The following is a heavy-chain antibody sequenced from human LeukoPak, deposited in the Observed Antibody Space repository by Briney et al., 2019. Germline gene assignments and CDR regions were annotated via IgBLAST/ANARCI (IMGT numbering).Heavy chain of an antibody. V-gene: IGHV3-11*01. CDR1: GFTFSDYY. J-gene: IGHJ3*02. Sequence: GGSLRLSCAASGFTFSDYYMSWLRQAPGKGLEGVSYISSSGSTIYYADSVKGRFNISRDNAKNSLYLQMNSLRAEDTAVYYCAREHGDYYDSSGYSSGRAFDIWGQGTMVTVSS. D-gene: IGHD3-22*01. CDR2: ISSSGSTI. CDR3: AREHGDYYDSSGYSSGRAFDI.